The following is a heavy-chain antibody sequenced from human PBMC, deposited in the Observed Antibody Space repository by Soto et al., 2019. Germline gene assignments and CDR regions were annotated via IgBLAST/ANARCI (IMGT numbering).Heavy chain of an antibody. V-gene: IGHV4-59*01. J-gene: IGHJ6*02. CDR3: ARGDPLLWFGEKVYYGMDV. CDR1: GGSISSYY. D-gene: IGHD3-10*01. Sequence: PSETLSLTCIVSGGSISSYYWSWIRQPPGKGLELIGYIYYSGSTNYNPSLKSRVTISVDTSENQFSLKLSSVTAADTAVYYCARGDPLLWFGEKVYYGMDVWGQGTTVT. CDR2: IYYSGST.